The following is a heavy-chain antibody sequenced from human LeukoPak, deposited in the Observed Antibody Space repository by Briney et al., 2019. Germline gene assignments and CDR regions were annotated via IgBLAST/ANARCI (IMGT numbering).Heavy chain of an antibody. CDR2: INPNSGGT. J-gene: IGHJ4*02. D-gene: IGHD5-24*01. V-gene: IGHV1-2*02. CDR1: GYTFTDYY. Sequence: ASVKVSCKASGYTFTDYYLHWVRQAPGQGLEWMGWINPNSGGTNYAQTFQGRVTMTRDTSITTAYLELSRLRSDDTAVYYCATIGYNHYFDYWGQGTLVTVSP. CDR3: ATIGYNHYFDY.